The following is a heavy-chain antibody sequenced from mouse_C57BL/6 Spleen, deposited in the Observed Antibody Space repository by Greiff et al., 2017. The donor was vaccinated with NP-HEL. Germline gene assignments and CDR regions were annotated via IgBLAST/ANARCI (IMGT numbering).Heavy chain of an antibody. V-gene: IGHV5-17*01. D-gene: IGHD2-4*01. J-gene: IGHJ1*03. CDR3: ARGTMITTNWYFDV. CDR1: GFTFSDYG. Sequence: EVKLVESGGGLVKPGGSLKLSCAASGFTFSDYGMHWVRQAPEKGLEWVAYISSGSSTIYYADTVQGRFTISRDNAKNTLFLQMTSLRSEDTAMYYCARGTMITTNWYFDVWGTGTTVTVSS. CDR2: ISSGSSTI.